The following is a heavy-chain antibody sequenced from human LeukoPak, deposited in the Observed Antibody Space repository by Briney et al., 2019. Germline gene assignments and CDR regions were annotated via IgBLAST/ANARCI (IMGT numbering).Heavy chain of an antibody. CDR1: GFTFSNYG. V-gene: IGHV3-20*04. Sequence: GGSLRLSCAASGFTFSNYGMSWVRQAPGKGLEWVSTISGNGGSTGYADSVKGRFTISRDNAKNSLYLQMNSLRAEDTAIYYCARNFGGGDSSGPYFWGQGTLVTVSS. CDR3: ARNFGGGDSSGPYF. J-gene: IGHJ4*02. CDR2: ISGNGGST. D-gene: IGHD3-22*01.